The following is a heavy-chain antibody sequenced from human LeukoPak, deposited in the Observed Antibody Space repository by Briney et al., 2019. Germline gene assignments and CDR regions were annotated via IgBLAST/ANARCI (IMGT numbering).Heavy chain of an antibody. CDR3: ARQASGGWYYDY. CDR1: GYTFTDYY. CDR2: VNPNSGGA. D-gene: IGHD6-19*01. J-gene: IGHJ4*02. Sequence: ASVKVSCKASGYTFTDYYMHWVRQAPAQGLEWMGWVNPNSGGAHYAQKFQGRVSMTRDTSISTIYMELSRLTSGDTAVYYCARQASGGWYYDYWGQGTLVTVSS. V-gene: IGHV1-2*02.